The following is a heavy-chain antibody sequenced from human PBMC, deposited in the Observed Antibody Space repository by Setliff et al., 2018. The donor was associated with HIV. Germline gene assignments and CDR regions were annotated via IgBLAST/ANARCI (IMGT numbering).Heavy chain of an antibody. V-gene: IGHV4-34*01. CDR1: GGSSNDYY. Sequence: PSETLSLTCAVYGGSSNDYYWNWIRQPPGKGLEWIGEIHHTGYINYHPSIKSRVTISLDTSRNQFSLKLRSATAADTAVYYCARFEVTTVTTRDYWGQGTLVTVSS. CDR3: ARFEVTTVTTRDY. CDR2: IHHTGYI. D-gene: IGHD4-17*01. J-gene: IGHJ4*02.